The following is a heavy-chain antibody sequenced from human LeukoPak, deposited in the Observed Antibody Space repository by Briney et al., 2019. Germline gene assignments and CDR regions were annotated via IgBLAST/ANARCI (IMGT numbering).Heavy chain of an antibody. V-gene: IGHV1-18*01. CDR1: GYTFTSYG. CDR2: ISAYNGNT. CDR3: ARDDTYYDILTGWRVDDYYYYGMDV. Sequence: ASVKVSCKASGYTFTSYGISWVRQAPGQGLEWMGWISAYNGNTNYAQKLQGRVTMTTDTSTSTAYMELRSLRSDDTAVYYCARDDTYYDILTGWRVDDYYYYGMDVRGQGTTVTVSS. D-gene: IGHD3-9*01. J-gene: IGHJ6*02.